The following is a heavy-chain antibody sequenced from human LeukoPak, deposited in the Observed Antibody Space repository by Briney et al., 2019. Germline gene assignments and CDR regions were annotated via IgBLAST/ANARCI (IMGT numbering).Heavy chain of an antibody. Sequence: KPSETLSLTCTVSGGSVSSGSYYWSWIRQPPGKGLEWIGYIYYSGSTNYNPSLKSRVTISVDTSKNQFSLKLSSVTAADTAVYYCARTHYGSGSHNWFDPCGQGTLVTVSS. CDR3: ARTHYGSGSHNWFDP. V-gene: IGHV4-61*01. CDR1: GGSVSSGSYY. J-gene: IGHJ5*02. D-gene: IGHD3-10*01. CDR2: IYYSGST.